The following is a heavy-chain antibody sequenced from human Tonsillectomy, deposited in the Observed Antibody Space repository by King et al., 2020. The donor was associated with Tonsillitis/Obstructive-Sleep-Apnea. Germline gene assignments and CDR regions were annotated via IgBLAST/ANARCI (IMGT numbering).Heavy chain of an antibody. CDR1: GFTFSSYA. CDR2: ISYDGSNK. CDR3: ARDESVAGAH. J-gene: IGHJ4*02. D-gene: IGHD3-10*01. Sequence: VQLVESGGGVVQPGRSLRLSCAASGFTFSSYAMHWVRQAPGKGLEWVAVISYDGSNKYYTYSVKGRFTISRDNSKNTLYLQMKSLRAEDTAGYYCARDESVAGAHWGQGTLVTVSS. V-gene: IGHV3-30*10.